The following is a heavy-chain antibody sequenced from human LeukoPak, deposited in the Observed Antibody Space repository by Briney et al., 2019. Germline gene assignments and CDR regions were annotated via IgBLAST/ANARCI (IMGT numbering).Heavy chain of an antibody. CDR1: GGSFSGYY. Sequence: SETQSLTCAVYGGSFSGYYWSWIRQPPGKGLEWIGEINHSGSTNYNPSLKSRVTISVDTSKNQFSLKLSSVTAADTAVYYCARGISPDYWGQGTLVTVSS. CDR2: INHSGST. V-gene: IGHV4-34*01. CDR3: ARGISPDY. J-gene: IGHJ4*02.